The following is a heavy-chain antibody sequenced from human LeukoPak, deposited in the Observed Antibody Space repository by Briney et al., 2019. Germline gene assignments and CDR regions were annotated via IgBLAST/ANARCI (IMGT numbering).Heavy chain of an antibody. V-gene: IGHV3-7*01. CDR1: GFTFSSYW. Sequence: GGSPRLSCAASGFTFSSYWMSWVRQAPGKGLEWVANIKQDGSEKYYVDAVKGRFTISRDNAKNSLYLQMNSLRAEDTAVYYCARDPRWGDFDYWGQGTLVTVSS. J-gene: IGHJ4*02. D-gene: IGHD7-27*01. CDR3: ARDPRWGDFDY. CDR2: IKQDGSEK.